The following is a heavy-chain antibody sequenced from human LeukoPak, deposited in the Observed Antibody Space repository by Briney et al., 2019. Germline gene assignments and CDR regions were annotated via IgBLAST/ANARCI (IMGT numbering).Heavy chain of an antibody. J-gene: IGHJ4*02. Sequence: PSEPLSLTCSVSGGSIAKNGYYWGWIRQSPETGLEWIGSMHYSGSTYYNPSLNSRVTISVDTSKNQFSLKLTSVTAADTAVYYCCGSGWFAGPFGYWGQGTLVTVSS. CDR3: CGSGWFAGPFGY. CDR2: MHYSGST. V-gene: IGHV4-39*07. D-gene: IGHD6-19*01. CDR1: GGSIAKNGYY.